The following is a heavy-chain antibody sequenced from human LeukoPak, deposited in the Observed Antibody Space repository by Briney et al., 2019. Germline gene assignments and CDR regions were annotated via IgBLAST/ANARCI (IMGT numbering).Heavy chain of an antibody. CDR3: AKEKKYYYDGTGYPGYDY. D-gene: IGHD3-22*01. V-gene: IGHV3-30*02. CDR2: IHYDGSNK. J-gene: IGHJ4*02. Sequence: TGGSLRPSCIASGFTFSIYGMHWVRQAPGKGLEWVAFIHYDGSNKYYADSVKGRFTISRDNSKNTLYLQMNSLRVEDTAVYYCAKEKKYYYDGTGYPGYDYWGQGTLVTVSS. CDR1: GFTFSIYG.